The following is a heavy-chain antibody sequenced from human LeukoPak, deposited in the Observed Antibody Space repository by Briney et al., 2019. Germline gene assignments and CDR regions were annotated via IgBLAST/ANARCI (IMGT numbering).Heavy chain of an antibody. CDR3: ARALPPVRYYYMDL. CDR1: GYTFTGYY. Sequence: ASVKVFCKASGYTFTGYYMHCVRQAPGQGLEWMGWINPNSGGTNYAQKFQGRVTMTRDTSTSTAYMELSRLRSDDTAVYYCARALPPVRYYYMDLWGKGTTDPVSS. J-gene: IGHJ6*03. CDR2: INPNSGGT. V-gene: IGHV1-2*02.